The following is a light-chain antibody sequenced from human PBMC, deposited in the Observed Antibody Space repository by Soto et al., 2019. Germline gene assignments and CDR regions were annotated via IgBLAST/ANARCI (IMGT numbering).Light chain of an antibody. J-gene: IGKJ4*01. CDR2: DAS. Sequence: EVVLTQSPATLSLSPGERATLSCRASQSVSSHIAWYQHKTGQAPRLLIYDASNRATGIPARFSGSGSGTDFTLTISSLEPADFAVYYCQQRTDWPLTFGGGTKVEIK. V-gene: IGKV3-11*01. CDR3: QQRTDWPLT. CDR1: QSVSSH.